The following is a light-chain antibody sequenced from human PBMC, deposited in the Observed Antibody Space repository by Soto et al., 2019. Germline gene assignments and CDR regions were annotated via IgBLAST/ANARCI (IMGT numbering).Light chain of an antibody. J-gene: IGKJ2*01. V-gene: IGKV3-20*01. CDR1: QSVSSSY. CDR3: QQYGSTPQT. Sequence: EIVLTQSPGTLSLSPGERVTLSCRASQSVSSSYLAWYQQIPGQAPRLLIYGASSRATGIPDRFSGSGSGTDFTRTISRQEPEYFAVYYCQQYGSTPQTFGQGTKLEIK. CDR2: GAS.